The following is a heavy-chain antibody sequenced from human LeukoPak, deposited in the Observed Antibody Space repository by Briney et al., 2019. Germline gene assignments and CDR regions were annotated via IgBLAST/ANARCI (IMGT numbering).Heavy chain of an antibody. V-gene: IGHV4-4*07. CDR3: ARDRSLGGWLLPRGFDY. D-gene: IGHD3-22*01. Sequence: SETLSLTCTASVSSISNYYWSCIQPPAERLLECIVRICTSGTSYSNPAHNRRVTMSVATSTNQFSLWLSSVTAADTAVYYCARDRSLGGWLLPRGFDYWGQGTLVTVSS. CDR2: ICTSGTS. CDR1: VSSISNYY. J-gene: IGHJ4*02.